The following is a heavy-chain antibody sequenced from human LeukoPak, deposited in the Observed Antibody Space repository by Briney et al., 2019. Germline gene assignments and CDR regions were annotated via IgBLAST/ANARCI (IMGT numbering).Heavy chain of an antibody. J-gene: IGHJ4*02. D-gene: IGHD5-18*01. Sequence: PSETLSLTCTVSGDSITSTYWSWIRQPPGKGLEYLGYIYYNGDTNYNPSLRGRLTLSLDMSKNQFSLKLTSVTAADTAVYFCAKTARVPDYWGRGILATVSS. CDR1: GDSITSTY. V-gene: IGHV4-59*08. CDR3: AKTARVPDY. CDR2: IYYNGDT.